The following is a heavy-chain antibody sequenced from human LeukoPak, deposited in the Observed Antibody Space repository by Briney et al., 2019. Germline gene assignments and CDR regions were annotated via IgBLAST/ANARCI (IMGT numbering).Heavy chain of an antibody. V-gene: IGHV1-69*06. D-gene: IGHD6-19*01. CDR1: EGTFTTYA. CDR3: ARDVFLGAVAGRRADY. CDR2: FIPIFGTA. Sequence: ASQKVSCKTPEGTFTTYAITWVRQAPGQGLEWMGVFIPIFGTANYAQKFKGRVTITSDKSTSTAFLELSSLTSDDAAIYYCARDVFLGAVAGRRADYWGQGTLVTVSS. J-gene: IGHJ4*02.